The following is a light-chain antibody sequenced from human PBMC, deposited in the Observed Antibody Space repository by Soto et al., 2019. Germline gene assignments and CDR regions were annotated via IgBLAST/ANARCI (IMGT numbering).Light chain of an antibody. CDR3: SSYSGFSTLV. Sequence: QSALTQPASVSGSPGQSITISCTGTSSDVGNYNYVSWYQQYPGKAPKLMIYEVSNRPSGVSNRFSGSKSGNTASLTISGLQAEDEADYYCSSYSGFSTLVFGGGTKLTVL. J-gene: IGLJ3*02. CDR1: SSDVGNYNY. CDR2: EVS. V-gene: IGLV2-14*01.